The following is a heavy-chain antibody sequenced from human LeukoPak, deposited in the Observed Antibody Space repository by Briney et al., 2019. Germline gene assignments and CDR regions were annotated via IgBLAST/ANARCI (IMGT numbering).Heavy chain of an antibody. J-gene: IGHJ4*02. Sequence: PGGSLRLSCAASGFTFSSYAMSWVHQAPGKGLEWVSAISGSGGSTYYADSVKGRFTISRDNAKNSLYLQMNSLRAEDTAVYYCARDVTHCGGDCYSGDYWGQGTLVTVSS. CDR1: GFTFSSYA. V-gene: IGHV3-23*01. CDR3: ARDVTHCGGDCYSGDY. CDR2: ISGSGGST. D-gene: IGHD2-21*02.